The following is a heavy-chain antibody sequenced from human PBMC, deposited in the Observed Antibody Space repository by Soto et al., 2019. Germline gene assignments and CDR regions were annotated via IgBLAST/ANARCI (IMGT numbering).Heavy chain of an antibody. CDR2: VSPGNGNA. CDR3: EVTTGY. Sequence: QVQVVQSRAEVKKPGASVQVSCKTSGYTFTDYDINWVRQATGQGLEWMGWVSPGNGNAGYAPQFQGRVTNNSDTAINTSYMEPSSLASEDTAVYFCEVTTGYWGQGTKVTVSS. J-gene: IGHJ4*02. D-gene: IGHD2-21*02. CDR1: GYTFTDYD. V-gene: IGHV1-8*01.